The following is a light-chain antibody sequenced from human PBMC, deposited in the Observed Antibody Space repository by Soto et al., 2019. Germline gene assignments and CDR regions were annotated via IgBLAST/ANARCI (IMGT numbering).Light chain of an antibody. V-gene: IGLV3-21*02. CDR3: QVWHSGSDHVV. CDR2: DDS. CDR1: NIGTFS. J-gene: IGLJ3*02. Sequence: SYELTQPPSVSLAPGQTARISCAGNNIGTFSVHWYQQKRGQAPVLVVHDDSDRSSGIPERFSGSNSGNMATLTISRVEAGDEADYYCQVWHSGSDHVVFGGVTKLTVL.